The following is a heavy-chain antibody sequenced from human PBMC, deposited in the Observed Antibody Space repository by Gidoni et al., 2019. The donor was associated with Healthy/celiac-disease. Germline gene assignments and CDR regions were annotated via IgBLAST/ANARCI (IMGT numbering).Heavy chain of an antibody. J-gene: IGHJ4*02. CDR2: VDPEDGET. V-gene: IGHV1-69-2*01. D-gene: IGHD6-19*01. Sequence: EVQLVQSGAEVKKPGATVKISCKVAGYTFTDYYMHWVQQAPGKGLEWMGLVDPEDGETIYAEKFQGRVTITADTSTDTAYMELSSLRSEDTAVYYCATDSSSRYSSGWYGGIGYWGQGTLVTVSS. CDR3: ATDSSSRYSSGWYGGIGY. CDR1: GYTFTDYY.